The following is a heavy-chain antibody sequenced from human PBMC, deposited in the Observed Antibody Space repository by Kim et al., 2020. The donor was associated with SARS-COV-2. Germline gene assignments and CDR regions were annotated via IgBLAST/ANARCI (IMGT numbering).Heavy chain of an antibody. Sequence: GGSLRLSCSASGFTFTSYNMNWVRQAPGKGLEWVSSIRGSSDYIYYADSVKGRFTISRDNAKSSLYLQMNSLRAEDTAVYYCARDQGGVGGGFDYWGQGTLVTVSS. V-gene: IGHV3-21*01. CDR2: IRGSSDYI. CDR3: ARDQGGVGGGFDY. CDR1: GFTFTSYN. J-gene: IGHJ4*02. D-gene: IGHD3-16*01.